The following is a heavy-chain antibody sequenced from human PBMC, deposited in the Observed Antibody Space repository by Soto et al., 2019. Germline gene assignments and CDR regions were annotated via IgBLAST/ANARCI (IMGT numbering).Heavy chain of an antibody. D-gene: IGHD3-22*01. CDR3: VPWPITMIVVVEY. CDR2: ISSNGGST. CDR1: GFTFSSYA. V-gene: IGHV3-64D*08. J-gene: IGHJ4*02. Sequence: GGSLRLSCSASGFTFSSYAMHWVRQAPGKGLEYVSAISSNGGSTYYADSVKGRFTISRDNSKNTLYLQMSSLRAEDTAVYYCVPWPITMIVVVEYWGQGTLVTVSS.